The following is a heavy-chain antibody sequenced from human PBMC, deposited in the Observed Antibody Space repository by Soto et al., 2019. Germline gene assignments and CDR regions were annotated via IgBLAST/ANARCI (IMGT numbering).Heavy chain of an antibody. J-gene: IGHJ5*02. D-gene: IGHD5-18*01. CDR2: MNPGSGDT. CDR1: GYTFTNND. V-gene: IGHV1-8*02. Sequence: ASVKVSCKASGYTFTNNDVSWVRLATGQGLEWMGWMNPGSGDTGYAQKFQGRVTMTRDISIATAYMELNSPTSEDTAIYYCARMESFGSLNWFDPWGQGTLVTVSS. CDR3: ARMESFGSLNWFDP.